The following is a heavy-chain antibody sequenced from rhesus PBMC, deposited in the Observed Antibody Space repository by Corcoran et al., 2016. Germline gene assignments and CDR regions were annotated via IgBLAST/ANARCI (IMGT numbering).Heavy chain of an antibody. J-gene: IGHJ4*01. Sequence: EVQLVETGGGLVQPGGSLTLSCAASGFTFSSYGLSWVRQAPGKGLEWVSAINSGGGATNYANSVKGLFTISRDNSKNTLALQMNSLRDEDTAVYYCGKGYKFWTATTNCDFWGQGVLVTVSS. CDR2: INSGGGAT. D-gene: IGHD3-3*01. CDR3: GKGYKFWTATTNCDF. CDR1: GFTFSSYG. V-gene: IGHV3S5*01.